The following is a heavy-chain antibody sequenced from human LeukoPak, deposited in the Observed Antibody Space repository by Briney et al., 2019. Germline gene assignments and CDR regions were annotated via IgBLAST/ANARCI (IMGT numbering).Heavy chain of an antibody. D-gene: IGHD6-19*01. J-gene: IGHJ5*02. CDR1: GYIFSRYG. CDR2: INTNSGNP. V-gene: IGHV7-4-1*02. CDR3: ARDLGSSGGDNWFDP. Sequence: GASVKVSCKASGYIFSRYGVNWMRQGPGQGLEWMGWINTNSGNPTYAQGFTGRFVFSLDTSVSTAYLQISSLKAEDTAVYYCARDLGSSGGDNWFDPWGQGTLVTVSS.